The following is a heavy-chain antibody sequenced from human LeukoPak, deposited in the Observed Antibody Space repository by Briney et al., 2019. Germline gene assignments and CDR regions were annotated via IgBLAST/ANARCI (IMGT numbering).Heavy chain of an antibody. CDR1: GGSFSGYY. CDR3: ARGGESGYDT. Sequence: SETLSLTCAVYGGSFSGYYWSWIRQPPGKGLEWIGTIYSTGNTYYNPPLKSRLTISVDTSKNQFSLKLSSVTAADTAVYYCARGGESGYDTWGQGSLVTVSS. CDR2: IYSTGNT. D-gene: IGHD5-12*01. V-gene: IGHV4-34*01. J-gene: IGHJ5*02.